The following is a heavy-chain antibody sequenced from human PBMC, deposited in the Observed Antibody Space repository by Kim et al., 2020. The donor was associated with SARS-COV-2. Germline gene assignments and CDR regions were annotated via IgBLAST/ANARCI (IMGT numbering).Heavy chain of an antibody. CDR1: GGTFSSYA. CDR3: ARGRDPAYYDILTGYRYYYYGMDV. J-gene: IGHJ6*02. Sequence: SVKVSCKASGGTFSSYAISWVRQAPGQGLEWMGGIIPIFGTANYAQKFQGRVTITADESTSTAYMELSSLRSEDTAVYYCARGRDPAYYDILTGYRYYYYGMDVWGQGTTVTVSS. D-gene: IGHD3-9*01. CDR2: IIPIFGTA. V-gene: IGHV1-69*13.